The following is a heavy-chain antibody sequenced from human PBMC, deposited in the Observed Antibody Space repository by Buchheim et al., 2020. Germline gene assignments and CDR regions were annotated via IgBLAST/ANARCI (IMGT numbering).Heavy chain of an antibody. CDR2: INHSGST. J-gene: IGHJ5*02. CDR1: GGSFSGYY. Sequence: QVQLQQWGAGLLKPSETLSLTCAVYGGSFSGYYWSWIRQPPGKGLEWIGEINHSGSTNYNPSLKSRVTISVDTSKNQFSLTLSSVTAADTAVYYCARDQGRPGSGYYSWFDPWGQGTL. V-gene: IGHV4-34*01. D-gene: IGHD3-22*01. CDR3: ARDQGRPGSGYYSWFDP.